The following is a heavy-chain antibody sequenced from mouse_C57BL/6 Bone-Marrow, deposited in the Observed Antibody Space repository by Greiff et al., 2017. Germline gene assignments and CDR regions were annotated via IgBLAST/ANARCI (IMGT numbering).Heavy chain of an antibody. CDR2: INPNNGGT. CDR3: ARDYYGSSWYFDY. J-gene: IGHJ2*01. D-gene: IGHD1-1*01. Sequence: EVQRVESGPELVKPGASVKISCKASGYTFTDYYMNWVTQSHGKSLEWIGDINPNNGGTSYNQKLKGKVTLTVDKSSSTAYMELRSLTSEDSAVYYCARDYYGSSWYFDYGGQGTILTVSS. CDR1: GYTFTDYY. V-gene: IGHV1-26*01.